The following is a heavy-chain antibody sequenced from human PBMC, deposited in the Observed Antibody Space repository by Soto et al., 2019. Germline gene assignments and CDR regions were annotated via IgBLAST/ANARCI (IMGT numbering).Heavy chain of an antibody. CDR3: AKGGRQWLVTSDFNY. J-gene: IGHJ4*02. CDR2: VSHDGRNT. CDR1: GFAFSDYA. D-gene: IGHD6-19*01. Sequence: VQLVESGGGVGQPGRSLRLSCAASGFAFSDYAMHWVRQAPGKGLEWVAVVSHDGRNTPYADSVKGRFTISRDSSKNTVSLEMTSLRAEDTAVYYCAKGGRQWLVTSDFNYWGQGALVTVSS. V-gene: IGHV3-30*18.